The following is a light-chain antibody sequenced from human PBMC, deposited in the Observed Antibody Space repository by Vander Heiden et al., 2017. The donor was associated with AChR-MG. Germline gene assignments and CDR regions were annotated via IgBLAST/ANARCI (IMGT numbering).Light chain of an antibody. J-gene: IGLJ2*01. CDR2: DVS. Sequence: QSALTQPASVSGSPGPSITISCTGSSSDVGGYSYVSWYQQHPGNAPKLMIYDVSNRPSGVSDRFSGSRSGNTASLTISGLQAEDEADYYCSSYTSSTTYVVFGGGTTLTVL. CDR1: SSDVGGYSY. CDR3: SSYTSSTTYVV. V-gene: IGLV2-14*03.